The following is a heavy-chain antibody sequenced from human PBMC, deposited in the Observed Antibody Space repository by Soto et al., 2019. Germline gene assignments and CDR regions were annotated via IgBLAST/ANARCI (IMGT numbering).Heavy chain of an antibody. CDR3: VKPLDGGYLYAY. CDR1: GVTFSSYA. J-gene: IGHJ4*02. Sequence: PGGSLRLSCAASGVTFSSYAMSWVRQAPGKGLEWVSAISGSGGSTYYADSVKGRFTISRDDSKNTLYLQMNSLRAEDTAVYYCVKPLDGGYLYAYWGQGTLVPVSS. D-gene: IGHD4-17*01. CDR2: ISGSGGST. V-gene: IGHV3-23*01.